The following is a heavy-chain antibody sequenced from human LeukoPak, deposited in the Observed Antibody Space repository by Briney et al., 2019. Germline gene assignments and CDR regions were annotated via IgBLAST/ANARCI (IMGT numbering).Heavy chain of an antibody. CDR2: ISYDGSNK. V-gene: IGHV3-30-3*01. CDR3: GRGSVGFGELNY. J-gene: IGHJ4*02. D-gene: IGHD3-10*01. CDR1: GFTFSSNA. Sequence: PGRSLRLSCAASGFTFSSNAMHWVRQAPGKGLEWVAVISYDGSNKFYADSVKGRFTLSRDNSKNTLYLQMNSLRIEDTAVYYCGRGSVGFGELNYWGQGTLVTVSS.